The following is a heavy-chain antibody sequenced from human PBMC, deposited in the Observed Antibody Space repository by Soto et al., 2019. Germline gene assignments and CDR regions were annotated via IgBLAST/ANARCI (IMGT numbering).Heavy chain of an antibody. V-gene: IGHV3-11*01. J-gene: IGHJ6*01. CDR1: GFSLSDYY. CDR3: ARDFRNKGMDV. Sequence: QAHLVESGGGLVNPGGSLRLSCVASGFSLSDYYMAWIRQAPGKGLEWLSYITGTSDSIHYADSVRGRFIISRDNAKNSLYLPMNSLRVDDTAVYYCARDFRNKGMDVWGQGTTVTVSS. CDR2: ITGTSDSI.